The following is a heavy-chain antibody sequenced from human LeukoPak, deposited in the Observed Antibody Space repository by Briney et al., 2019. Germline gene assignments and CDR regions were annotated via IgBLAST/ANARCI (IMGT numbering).Heavy chain of an antibody. V-gene: IGHV1-69*06. CDR3: ARVEASGYDYGAFDY. CDR2: IIPIFGTA. D-gene: IGHD5-12*01. J-gene: IGHJ4*02. Sequence: SVKVSCKASGGTFSSYAISWVRQAPGQGLERMGGIIPIFGTANYAQKFQGRVTITADKSTSTAYMELSSLRSEDTAVYYCARVEASGYDYGAFDYWGQGTLVTVSS. CDR1: GGTFSSYA.